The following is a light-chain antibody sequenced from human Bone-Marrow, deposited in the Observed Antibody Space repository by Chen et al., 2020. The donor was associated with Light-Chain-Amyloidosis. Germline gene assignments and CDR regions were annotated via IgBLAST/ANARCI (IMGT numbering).Light chain of an antibody. CDR1: HDIGNY. J-gene: IGKJ3*01. CDR3: QQYNSVPHT. V-gene: IGKV1-27*01. Sequence: DIQMTQSPSSLSASVGDSVTIACRASHDIGNYLAWYQQKPGKVPELLIYAASTLHSGVSSRFGGSGSGTDFTLTISSLQPADVSTYYCQQYNSVPHTFGLGTKVDI. CDR2: AAS.